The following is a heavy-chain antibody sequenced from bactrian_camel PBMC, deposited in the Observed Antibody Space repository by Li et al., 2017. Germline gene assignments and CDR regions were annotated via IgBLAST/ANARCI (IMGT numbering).Heavy chain of an antibody. D-gene: IGHD2*01. Sequence: QVQLVESGGGSVQAGGSLRLSCAASGLTFTGGNCMGWFRQAPGTEREGVAAIYPGGITTYYDPSVKGRFTISQDNAKKTLYLQMTSLKPEDTATYYCAAGGPLYCSGGYFLPQRFNYWGQGTQVTVS. V-gene: IGHV3S1*01. J-gene: IGHJ4*01. CDR2: IYPGGITT. CDR1: GLTFTGGNC. CDR3: AAGGPLYCSGGYFLPQRFNY.